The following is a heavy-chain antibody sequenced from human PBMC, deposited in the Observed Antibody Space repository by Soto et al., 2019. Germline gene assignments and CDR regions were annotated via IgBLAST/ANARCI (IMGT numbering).Heavy chain of an antibody. Sequence: EVQLLESGGGLVQPGGSLRLSCAASGFTFSSYAMTWVRQAPGKGLEWVSAISGSGGTYYAESVKGRFTISRDNSKSTLYVQMNSLRDEDTAVYYCAKETRHGDVWSGHDYWGQGTLVTVSS. V-gene: IGHV3-23*01. CDR1: GFTFSSYA. D-gene: IGHD3-3*01. CDR2: ISGSGGT. J-gene: IGHJ4*02. CDR3: AKETRHGDVWSGHDY.